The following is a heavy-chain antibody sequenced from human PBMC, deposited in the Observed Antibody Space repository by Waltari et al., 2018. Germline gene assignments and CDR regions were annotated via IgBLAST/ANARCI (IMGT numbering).Heavy chain of an antibody. CDR2: VIPICCTA. V-gene: IGHV1-69*05. J-gene: IGHJ2*01. Sequence: QVQLVQSGAEVKKPGSSVKVSCKASGGTFSSYAISWVRQAPGQGLEWMGGVIPICCTANYAQKCQGRVTITTDESTSTAYMELSSLRSEDTAVYYCAREVAGTPTYWYFDLWGRGTLVTVSS. CDR1: GGTFSSYA. D-gene: IGHD6-19*01. CDR3: AREVAGTPTYWYFDL.